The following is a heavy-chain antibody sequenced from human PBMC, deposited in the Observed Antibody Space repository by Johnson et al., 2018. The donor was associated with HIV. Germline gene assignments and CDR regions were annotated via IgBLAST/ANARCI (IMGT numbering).Heavy chain of an antibody. D-gene: IGHD5-18*01. J-gene: IGHJ3*02. CDR1: GFTFSSYA. V-gene: IGHV3-30*04. Sequence: QVKLVESGGGVVQPGRSLRLSCAASGFTFSSYAMHWVRQAPGKGLEWVAVISYDGSNKYYADSVKGRFTISRDNSKNTLYLQMNSLRAEDTAVYYCARDRGRLISYGLDAFDIWGQGTMVTVSS. CDR2: ISYDGSNK. CDR3: ARDRGRLISYGLDAFDI.